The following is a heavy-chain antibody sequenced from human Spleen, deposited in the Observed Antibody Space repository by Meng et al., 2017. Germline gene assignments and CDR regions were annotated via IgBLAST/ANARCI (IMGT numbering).Heavy chain of an antibody. D-gene: IGHD6-13*01. V-gene: IGHV2-70*04. CDR1: GFSLSTSGMS. Sequence: SGPTLVKPTQTLTLTCTFSGFSLSTSGMSVSWIRQPPGKALEWLARIDWDDDKFYRTSLKTRLTISKDTSRNYVVLTMTKVDPGDTATYYCARMGQHSGSLFHFDYWGQGTLVTVSS. J-gene: IGHJ4*02. CDR3: ARMGQHSGSLFHFDY. CDR2: IDWDDDK.